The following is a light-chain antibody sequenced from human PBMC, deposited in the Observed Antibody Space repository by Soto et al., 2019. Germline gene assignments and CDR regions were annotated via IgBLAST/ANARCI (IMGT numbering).Light chain of an antibody. CDR3: MQGLQTWT. CDR2: LGS. CDR1: QSLLHSNGCNY. J-gene: IGKJ1*01. Sequence: DIVMTQSPLSLPVTPGEPASISCRSSQSLLHSNGCNYLDWYLQKPGQSPQLLIYLGSNRASGVPDRFSGSGSGTDFTLKISRVEAEDVGVYYCMQGLQTWTFGQGTKVEIK. V-gene: IGKV2-28*01.